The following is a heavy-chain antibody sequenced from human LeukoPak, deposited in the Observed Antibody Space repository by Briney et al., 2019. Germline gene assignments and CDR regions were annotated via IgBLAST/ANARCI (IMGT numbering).Heavy chain of an antibody. J-gene: IGHJ5*02. CDR2: ISSSSSYI. V-gene: IGHV3-21*01. Sequence: PGGSLRLSCAASGFTFSSYSMNWVRQAPGKGLEWVSSISSSSSYIYYADSVKGRFTISRDNAKNSLYLQMNSLRAEDTAVYYCARAPQSSSSRWFDPWGQGTLVTVSS. CDR1: GFTFSSYS. D-gene: IGHD6-6*01. CDR3: ARAPQSSSSRWFDP.